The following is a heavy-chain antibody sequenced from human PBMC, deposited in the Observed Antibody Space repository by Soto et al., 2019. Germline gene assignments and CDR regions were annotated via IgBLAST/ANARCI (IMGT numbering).Heavy chain of an antibody. D-gene: IGHD4-4*01. J-gene: IGHJ4*02. Sequence: SQLLSLTCAVSDGTISSRGYSWNWNRHPAVTGVDWIGYISYSWSTYYNPSLKGRVTISLDTSKNQFSVNLSSVTDADTAVYYCARELTEYSYGSGEVYWGQGIMLTGSS. V-gene: IGHV4-30-2*05. CDR3: ARELTEYSYGSGEVY. CDR1: DGTISSRGYS. CDR2: ISYSWST.